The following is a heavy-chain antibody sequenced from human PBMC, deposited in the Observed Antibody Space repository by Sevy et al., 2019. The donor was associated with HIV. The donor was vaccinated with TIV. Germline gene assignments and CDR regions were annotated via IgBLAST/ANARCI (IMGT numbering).Heavy chain of an antibody. CDR2: ISGSDNTK. V-gene: IGHV3-11*01. CDR3: ARDHGKDGDLGDYYYFAMDV. D-gene: IGHD4-17*01. J-gene: IGHJ6*02. Sequence: GGSLRLSCAASGFTLSDYYMSWIRQAPGKGLEWVSYISGSDNTKDYADSVKGRFTISRDNAKNSLYLDMNSLRAEDTAVYYCARDHGKDGDLGDYYYFAMDVWGQGTTVTVS. CDR1: GFTLSDYY.